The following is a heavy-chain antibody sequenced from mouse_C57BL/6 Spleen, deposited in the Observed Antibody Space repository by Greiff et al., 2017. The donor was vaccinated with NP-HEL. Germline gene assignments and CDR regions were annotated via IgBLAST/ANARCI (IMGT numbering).Heavy chain of an antibody. D-gene: IGHD3-2*02. CDR1: GYAFSSSW. V-gene: IGHV1-82*01. CDR2: IYPGDGDT. Sequence: QVQLQQSGPELVKPGASVKISCKASGYAFSSSWMNWVKQRPGQGLEWIGRIYPGDGDTNYNGKFKGKATLTADKSSSTAYMQLSSLTSEDSAVYFCALDSSGPYYAMDYWGQGTSVTVSS. J-gene: IGHJ4*01. CDR3: ALDSSGPYYAMDY.